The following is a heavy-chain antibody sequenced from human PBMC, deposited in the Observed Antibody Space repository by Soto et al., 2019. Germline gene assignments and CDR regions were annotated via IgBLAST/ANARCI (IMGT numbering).Heavy chain of an antibody. CDR1: GFTFSSYT. CDR2: ISSSSYYI. J-gene: IGHJ4*02. CDR3: ARDEYSNYNFDF. D-gene: IGHD4-4*01. V-gene: IGHV3-21*01. Sequence: GSLRLSCAASGFTFSSYTMNWVRQAPGKGLEWVSSISSSSYYIYYAASLKGRFTISRDNAKNSLYLQMNSLRAEDTAVYYCARDEYSNYNFDFWGRGTLVTV.